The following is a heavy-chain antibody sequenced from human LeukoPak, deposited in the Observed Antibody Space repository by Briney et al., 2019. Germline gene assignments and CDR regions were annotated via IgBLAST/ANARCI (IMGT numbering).Heavy chain of an antibody. Sequence: GGSLRLSCAGSGFTFSSYAMHWVRQAPGKGLEYVSGISSNGGSTYHANSVKGRFTISRDNSKNTLYLQMNSLRPEDTALYYCAKYPGGFTGIVNYYHMDAWGKGTTVTVSS. CDR3: AKYPGGFTGIVNYYHMDA. D-gene: IGHD1-26*01. V-gene: IGHV3-64*01. CDR1: GFTFSSYA. J-gene: IGHJ6*03. CDR2: ISSNGGST.